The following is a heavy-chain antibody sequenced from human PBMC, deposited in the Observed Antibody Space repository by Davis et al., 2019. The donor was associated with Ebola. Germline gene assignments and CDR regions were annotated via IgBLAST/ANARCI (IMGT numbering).Heavy chain of an antibody. D-gene: IGHD6-19*01. Sequence: PGGSLRLSCAASGFTFSNAWMNWVRQAPGKGLEWVSAISGSGGSTYYADSVKGRFTISRDNSKNTLYLQMNSLRAEDTAVYYCAREVFRGGWYSDYWGQGTLVTVSS. CDR1: GFTFSNAW. V-gene: IGHV3-23*01. CDR3: AREVFRGGWYSDY. CDR2: ISGSGGST. J-gene: IGHJ4*02.